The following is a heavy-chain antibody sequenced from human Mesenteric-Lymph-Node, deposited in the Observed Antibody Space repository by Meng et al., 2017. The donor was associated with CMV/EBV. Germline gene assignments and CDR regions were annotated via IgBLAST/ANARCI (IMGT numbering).Heavy chain of an antibody. D-gene: IGHD5-18*01. CDR1: GGSFSGYY. CDR3: ARVGSRYSSYWFDP. CDR2: INHSGST. Sequence: SQTLSLTCAVYGGSFSGYYWSWIRQPPGKGLEWIGEINHSGSTNYNPSLKSRVTISVDTSKNQFSLKLSSVTAADTAVYYCARVGSRYSSYWFDPWGQGTLVTVSS. V-gene: IGHV4-34*01. J-gene: IGHJ5*02.